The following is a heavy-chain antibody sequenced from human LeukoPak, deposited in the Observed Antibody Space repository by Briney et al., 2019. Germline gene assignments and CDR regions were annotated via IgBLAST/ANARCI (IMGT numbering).Heavy chain of an antibody. CDR3: ARDQLGEDCSSTSCWYDY. V-gene: IGHV3-21*01. CDR1: GFTFSSYS. CDR2: ISSSSSYI. D-gene: IGHD2-2*01. Sequence: GGSLRLSCAASGFTFSSYSMNWVRQAPGKGLEWVSSISSSSSYIYYADSVKGRFTISRDNAKNSLYLQMNGLRAEDTAVYYCARDQLGEDCSSTSCWYDYWGQGTLVTVSS. J-gene: IGHJ4*02.